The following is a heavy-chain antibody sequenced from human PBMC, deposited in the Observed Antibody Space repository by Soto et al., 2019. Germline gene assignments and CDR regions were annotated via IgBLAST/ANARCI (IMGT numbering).Heavy chain of an antibody. Sequence: ASVKVSCKASGYTFTSYAMHWVRQAPGQRLEWMGWINAGNGNTKYSQKFQGRVTITRDTSASTAYMELSSLRSEDTAVYYCARDRTIFGVVNWFDPWGQGTLVTVSS. CDR1: GYTFTSYA. D-gene: IGHD3-3*01. CDR3: ARDRTIFGVVNWFDP. J-gene: IGHJ5*02. CDR2: INAGNGNT. V-gene: IGHV1-3*01.